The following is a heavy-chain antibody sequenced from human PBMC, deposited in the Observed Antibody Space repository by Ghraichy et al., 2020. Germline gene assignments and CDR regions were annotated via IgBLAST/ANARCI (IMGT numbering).Heavy chain of an antibody. Sequence: GGSLRLSCTDSGFNFRNNWMAWVRQAPGQGLEWVANINPLGTTTYYVDSVKGRFTISRDNGKSSLFLQMNSLSTEDTAVYYCATEAWYRFDYWGQGTLATVSS. CDR1: GFNFRNNW. V-gene: IGHV3-7*01. CDR2: INPLGTTT. CDR3: ATEAWYRFDY. D-gene: IGHD6-13*01. J-gene: IGHJ4*02.